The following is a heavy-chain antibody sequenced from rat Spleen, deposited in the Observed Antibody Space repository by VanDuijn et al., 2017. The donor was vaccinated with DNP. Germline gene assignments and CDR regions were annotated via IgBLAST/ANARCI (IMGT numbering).Heavy chain of an antibody. D-gene: IGHD4-3*01. CDR3: TRGGTYYFDY. V-gene: IGHV5-58*01. Sequence: EVQLVETGGGLVRPGRSLKLSCVASGFTFSRYWMYWIRQAPGKGLEWVAAINTDGGKTYYQDSVKGRFTVSSDDATSTLYLQMNSLRSEDTAIYYCTRGGTYYFDYWGQGVLVTVSS. CDR1: GFTFSRYW. J-gene: IGHJ2*01. CDR2: INTDGGKT.